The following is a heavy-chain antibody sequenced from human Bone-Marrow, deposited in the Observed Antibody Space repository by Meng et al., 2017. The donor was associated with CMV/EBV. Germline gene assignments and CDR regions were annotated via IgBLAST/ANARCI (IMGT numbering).Heavy chain of an antibody. V-gene: IGHV1-2*02. CDR3: ARKGPKILRTTNGFYYYGMDV. CDR2: INPNSGGT. D-gene: IGHD1-7*01. J-gene: IGHJ6*02. CDR1: GYTFTGYY. Sequence: ASLKAPCTAPGYTFTGYYMHWVRQAPGQGLEWMGWINPNSGGTHYAQRFQGRVSMTRGTSISTAYMELSGLRSDDTAVYYCARKGPKILRTTNGFYYYGMDVWGQGTTVTVSS.